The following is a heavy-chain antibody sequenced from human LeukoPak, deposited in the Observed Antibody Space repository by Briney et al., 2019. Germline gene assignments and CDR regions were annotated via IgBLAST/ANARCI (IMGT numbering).Heavy chain of an antibody. V-gene: IGHV3-20*04. J-gene: IGHJ5*02. D-gene: IGHD4-17*01. CDR1: GFTFDDYG. CDR3: AKDDLYGASWFDP. CDR2: INWNGGST. Sequence: PGGSLRLSCAASGFTFDDYGMSWVRQAPGKGLEWVSGINWNGGSTGYADSVKGRFTISRDNAKNSLYLQMNSLRAEDTAVYYCAKDDLYGASWFDPWGQGTLVTVSS.